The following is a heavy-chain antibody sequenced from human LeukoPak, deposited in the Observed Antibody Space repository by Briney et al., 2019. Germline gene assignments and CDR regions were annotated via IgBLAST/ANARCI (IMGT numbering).Heavy chain of an antibody. CDR3: ATYPRRYYDSSGYYY. D-gene: IGHD3-22*01. CDR2: FDPEDGET. V-gene: IGHV1-24*01. J-gene: IGHJ4*02. CDR1: GYTLTELS. Sequence: GASVKVSCKVSGYTLTELSMHWVRQAPGKGLEWMGGFDPEDGETIYAQKFQGRVTMTEDTSTDTAYMELSSLRSEDTAVYYCATYPRRYYDSSGYYYSGQGTLVTVSS.